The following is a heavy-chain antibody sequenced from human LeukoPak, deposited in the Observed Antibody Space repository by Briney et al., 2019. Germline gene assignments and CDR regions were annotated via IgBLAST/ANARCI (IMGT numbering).Heavy chain of an antibody. CDR2: IYTSEST. V-gene: IGHV4-61*02. CDR3: ARALPGGAFDI. Sequence: SSETLSLTCTVFGGSISSGGYYWSWIRQPAGKGLEWIGRIYTSESTDYNPSRKSRVTILLDTPKNQFSLNLSSVTAADTAVYYCARALPGGAFDIWGQGTMVTVSS. D-gene: IGHD4-23*01. J-gene: IGHJ3*02. CDR1: GGSISSGGYY.